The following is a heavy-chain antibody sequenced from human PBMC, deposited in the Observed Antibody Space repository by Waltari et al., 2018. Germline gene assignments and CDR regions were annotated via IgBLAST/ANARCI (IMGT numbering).Heavy chain of an antibody. Sequence: QVQLQESGPGLVKPSETLSLTCTVSGGSISSHYWSWIRQPPGKGLEWIGYIYYSGSTNYNPPLKSRVTISVDTSKNQFSLKLSSVTAADTAVYYCARQQLVPLPFDYWGQGTLVTVSS. CDR2: IYYSGST. CDR1: GGSISSHY. CDR3: ARQQLVPLPFDY. J-gene: IGHJ4*02. V-gene: IGHV4-59*11. D-gene: IGHD6-13*01.